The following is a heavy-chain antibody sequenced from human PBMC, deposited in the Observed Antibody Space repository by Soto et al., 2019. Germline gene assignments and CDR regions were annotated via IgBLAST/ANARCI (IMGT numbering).Heavy chain of an antibody. CDR2: IKSKTDGGTT. Sequence: EVQLVESGGGLVKPGGSLSLSCAASGFTFSNAWMSWVRQAPGKGLEWVGRIKSKTDGGTTDYAAPVKGRFTISRDDSKNTLYLQMNSLKTEDIAVYYCPTGQSCGWYYDWFDPWGQGTLVTGSS. CDR3: PTGQSCGWYYDWFDP. V-gene: IGHV3-15*01. D-gene: IGHD6-19*01. J-gene: IGHJ5*02. CDR1: GFTFSNAW.